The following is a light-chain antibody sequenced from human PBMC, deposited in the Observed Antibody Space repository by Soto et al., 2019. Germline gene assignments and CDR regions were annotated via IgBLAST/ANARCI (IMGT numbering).Light chain of an antibody. CDR3: HHYHSYPGT. CDR1: QSVTSW. V-gene: IGKV1-5*01. J-gene: IGKJ1*01. CDR2: DAS. Sequence: DVQMTQSPSTLSASVGDRVTITCRASQSVTSWLAWYQQKPGKAPKVLIYDASSLESGVPSRFSGSGSGTEFTLTISSLHHDDFATYYCHHYHSYPGTFGQGTQVEIK.